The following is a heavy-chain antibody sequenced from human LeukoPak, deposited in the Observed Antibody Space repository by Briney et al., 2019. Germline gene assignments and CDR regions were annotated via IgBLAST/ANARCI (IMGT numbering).Heavy chain of an antibody. D-gene: IGHD6-13*01. CDR1: GFTFSSYA. CDR2: ISYDGSNK. Sequence: GGSLRLSCAASGFTFSSYAMHWVRQAPGKGLEWVVVISYDGSNKYYADSVKGRFTISRDNSKNTLYLQMNSLRAEDTAVYYCARGVIAATGGYYFDYWGQGTLVTVSS. V-gene: IGHV3-30-3*01. CDR3: ARGVIAATGGYYFDY. J-gene: IGHJ4*02.